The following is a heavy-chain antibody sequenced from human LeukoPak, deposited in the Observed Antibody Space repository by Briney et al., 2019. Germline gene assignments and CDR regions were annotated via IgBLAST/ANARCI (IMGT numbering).Heavy chain of an antibody. D-gene: IGHD1-7*01. CDR3: ARDLRPANL. CDR1: GYTFTHYH. V-gene: IGHV1-2*02. CDR2: IHPASANT. J-gene: IGHJ4*02. Sequence: ASVKVSCKASGYTFTHYHIYWVRQAPGQGLQYMGWIHPASANTVYAQMFHGRVTLTRDTPATTTYMELSGLRSDDTAVYYCARDLRPANLWGQGTLVTVSS.